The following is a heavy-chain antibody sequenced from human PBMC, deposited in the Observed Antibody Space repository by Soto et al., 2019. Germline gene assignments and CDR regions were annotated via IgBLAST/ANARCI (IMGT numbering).Heavy chain of an antibody. D-gene: IGHD3-10*01. CDR3: ARDSVVRGVSAGMDV. J-gene: IGHJ6*02. V-gene: IGHV1-46*01. Sequence: ASVKVSCKASGYTFTSYYMHWVRQAPGQGLEWMGIINPSGGSTSYAQKFQGRVTMTRDTSTSTVYMELSSLRSEDTAVYYCARDSVVRGVSAGMDVWGQRTTVTVPS. CDR1: GYTFTSYY. CDR2: INPSGGST.